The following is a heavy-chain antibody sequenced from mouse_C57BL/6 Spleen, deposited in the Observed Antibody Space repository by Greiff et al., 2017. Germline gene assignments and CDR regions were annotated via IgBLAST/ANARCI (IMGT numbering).Heavy chain of an antibody. D-gene: IGHD2-3*01. J-gene: IGHJ4*01. CDR1: GYSFTGYF. CDR2: INPYNGDT. V-gene: IGHV1-20*01. Sequence: VQLQQSGPELVKPGDSVKISCKASGYSFTGYFMNWVMQSHGKSLEWIGRINPYNGDTFYNQKFKGKATLTVDKSSSTAHMELRSLTSEDAAVYYCARGIYDGYPYYYAMDDWGQGTSVTVSS. CDR3: ARGIYDGYPYYYAMDD.